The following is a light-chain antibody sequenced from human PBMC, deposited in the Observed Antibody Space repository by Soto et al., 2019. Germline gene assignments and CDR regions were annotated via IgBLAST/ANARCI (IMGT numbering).Light chain of an antibody. CDR3: LQHRSYPLT. CDR1: QGISTW. CDR2: AAS. Sequence: DIQMTQSPSSVSASVGDSVTITCRASQGISTWLAWYQQKPGKVPQRLIYAASTLQSGVPSRFSGSGSGTECTLTISSLQPEDFATYYCLQHRSYPLTFGGGTKVDIK. J-gene: IGKJ4*01. V-gene: IGKV1-17*03.